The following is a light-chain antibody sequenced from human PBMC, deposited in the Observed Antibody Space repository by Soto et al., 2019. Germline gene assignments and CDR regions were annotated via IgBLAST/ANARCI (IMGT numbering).Light chain of an antibody. V-gene: IGKV3-20*01. CDR1: QSVSFY. Sequence: GWTPSPRKLSLSAREMATLSCRASQSVSFYLAWFQQKPGQAPRLLISGASSRATGIPDRFSGSGSGTDFTLTITRLEPEDFAVYYCQQYGSSPKTFGQGTKVDIK. J-gene: IGKJ1*01. CDR3: QQYGSSPKT. CDR2: GAS.